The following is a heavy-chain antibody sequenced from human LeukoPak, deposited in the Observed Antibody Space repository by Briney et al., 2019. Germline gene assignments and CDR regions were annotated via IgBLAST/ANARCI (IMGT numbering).Heavy chain of an antibody. CDR1: GFTFSSYA. V-gene: IGHV3-23*01. J-gene: IGHJ4*02. Sequence: GGSLRLSCAASGFTFSSYAMSWVRQAPGKGLEWVSAISGSGGSTYYADSVKGRFSISRDNSQNTLYLQMNSLRAGDTAVYHCARGSSYDSSGYYYFDYWGQGTLVTVSS. CDR3: ARGSSYDSSGYYYFDY. D-gene: IGHD3-22*01. CDR2: ISGSGGST.